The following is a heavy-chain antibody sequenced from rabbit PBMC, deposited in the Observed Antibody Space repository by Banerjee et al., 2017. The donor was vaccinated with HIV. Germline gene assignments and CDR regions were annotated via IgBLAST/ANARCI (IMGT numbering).Heavy chain of an antibody. D-gene: IGHD8-1*01. CDR3: ARRDYGSSTYYDF. Sequence: VESGGGLVKPGASLTLTCTASGFSFSSGYDMSWVRQAPGKGLELIAYIYTGSSGNTYYASWAKGRFTISKTSSTTVTLQMTSLTAADTATYFCARRDYGSSTYYDFWGQGTLVTVS. V-gene: IGHV1S40*01. CDR1: GFSFSSGYD. CDR2: IYTGSSGNT. J-gene: IGHJ4*01.